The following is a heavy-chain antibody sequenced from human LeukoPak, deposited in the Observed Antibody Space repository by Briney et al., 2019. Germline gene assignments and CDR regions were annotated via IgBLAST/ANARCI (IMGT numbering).Heavy chain of an antibody. Sequence: GGSLRLSCEASGFTFKRHWMNWVRQAPGKGLEWLANSRPDGSEAVYVDSVRGRFTISRDNAKNLVYLQMNNQRAEDTAVYYCSGRSGFSSIYWGQGVLVTVSS. J-gene: IGHJ4*02. CDR3: SGRSGFSSIY. CDR2: SRPDGSEA. CDR1: GFTFKRHW. V-gene: IGHV3-7*01. D-gene: IGHD2-2*01.